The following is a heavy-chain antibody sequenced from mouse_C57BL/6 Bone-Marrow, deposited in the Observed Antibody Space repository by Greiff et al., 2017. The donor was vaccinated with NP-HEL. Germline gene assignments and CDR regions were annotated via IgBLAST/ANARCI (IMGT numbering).Heavy chain of an antibody. V-gene: IGHV2-2*01. CDR1: GFSLTSYG. CDR3: AIYGSSGGYAMDY. J-gene: IGHJ4*01. D-gene: IGHD1-1*01. CDR2: IWSGGST. Sequence: VKLVESGPGLVQPSQSLSITCTVSGFSLTSYGVHWVRQSPGKGLEWLGVIWSGGSTDYNAAFISRLSISKDNSKSQVFFIMNSLQADDTAIYYCAIYGSSGGYAMDYWGQGTSVTVSS.